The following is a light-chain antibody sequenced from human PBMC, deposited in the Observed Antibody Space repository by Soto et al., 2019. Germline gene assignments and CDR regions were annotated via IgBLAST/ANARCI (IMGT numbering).Light chain of an antibody. Sequence: QSVLTQPPSVSGAPGQRVTISCTGSSSNIGAGYYVHWYQQLPGTAPKLLIYGNSNRPSGVPDRFSGSKSGTSASLAITGLQAEDDAAYYCQSYYSSLSGYVFGTGTKLTVL. V-gene: IGLV1-40*01. CDR1: SSNIGAGYY. J-gene: IGLJ1*01. CDR3: QSYYSSLSGYV. CDR2: GNS.